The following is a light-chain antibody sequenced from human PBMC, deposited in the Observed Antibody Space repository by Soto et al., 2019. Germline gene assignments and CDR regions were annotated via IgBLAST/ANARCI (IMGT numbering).Light chain of an antibody. V-gene: IGKV3-15*01. Sequence: IVMTQFPATLSVSPGERATLSCRASQSVRSNLAWYQQKPGQAPRLLIFAASTRATVIPARFRGSGSGTDFTLTISRLEPEDFAVYYCQQYGSSPLTFGGGTKVDIK. J-gene: IGKJ4*01. CDR3: QQYGSSPLT. CDR1: QSVRSN. CDR2: AAS.